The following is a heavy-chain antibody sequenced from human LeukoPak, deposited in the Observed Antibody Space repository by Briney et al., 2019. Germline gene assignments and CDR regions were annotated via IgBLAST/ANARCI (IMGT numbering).Heavy chain of an antibody. CDR2: ISYDGSNK. CDR3: ANLQQQLVPSYYYYYMDV. V-gene: IGHV3-30-3*01. J-gene: IGHJ6*03. Sequence: GRSLRLSCAASGFTFSSYAMHWVRQAPGKGLEWVAVISYDGSNKYYADSVKGRFTISRDNSKNTLYLQMNSLRAEDTAAYYCANLQQQLVPSYYYYYMDVWGKGTTVTVSS. CDR1: GFTFSSYA. D-gene: IGHD6-13*01.